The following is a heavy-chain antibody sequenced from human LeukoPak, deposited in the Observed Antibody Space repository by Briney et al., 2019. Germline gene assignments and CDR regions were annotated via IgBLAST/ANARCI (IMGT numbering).Heavy chain of an antibody. D-gene: IGHD1-20*01. CDR2: IKSKADGETI. J-gene: IGHJ4*02. V-gene: IGHV3-15*07. Sequence: PGGSLRLSCAASGFTFTNAWMNWVRQAPGKGMEWVGRIKSKADGETIDYAAPVKGRFTFSRDDSKNMLYLQMNSLKSEDTAVYYCSTLTSRGLSDSWGQGTLVTVSS. CDR3: STLTSRGLSDS. CDR1: GFTFTNAW.